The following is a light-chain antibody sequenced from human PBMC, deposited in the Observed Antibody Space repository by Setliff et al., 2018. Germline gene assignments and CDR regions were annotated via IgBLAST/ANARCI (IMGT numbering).Light chain of an antibody. J-gene: IGLJ1*01. Sequence: QAVLTQPASVSGSPGQSITISCTGTSSDVGDYKYVSWYQQLPGKAPKLIIFEVSNRPSGIPNRFSGSKSGNTASLSISGLQAEDEADYYCSSYAGTNNPYVFGSGTKATVL. CDR1: SSDVGDYKY. V-gene: IGLV2-14*01. CDR2: EVS. CDR3: SSYAGTNNPYV.